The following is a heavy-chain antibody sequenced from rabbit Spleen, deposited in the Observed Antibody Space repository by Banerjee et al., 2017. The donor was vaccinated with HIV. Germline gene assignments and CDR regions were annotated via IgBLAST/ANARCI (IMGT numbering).Heavy chain of an antibody. D-gene: IGHD6-1*01. CDR3: TRNYVSDGWHL. Sequence: QEQLVESGGGLVQPEGSLQLSCTASGFSFSDKAVMCWVRQAPGKGLEWIACIGSGNGVTRYASWAKGRFTISKTASTTVTLQMTSLTAADTATYFCTRNYVSDGWHLWGPGTLVTVS. V-gene: IGHV1S45*01. CDR2: IGSGNGVT. CDR1: GFSFSDKAV. J-gene: IGHJ4*01.